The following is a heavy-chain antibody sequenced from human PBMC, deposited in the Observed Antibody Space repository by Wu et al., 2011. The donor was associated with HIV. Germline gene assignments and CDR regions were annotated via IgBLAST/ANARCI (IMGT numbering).Heavy chain of an antibody. CDR2: INHSGST. CDR1: GGSFSGYY. V-gene: IGHV4-34*01. J-gene: IGHJ1*01. CDR3: ARHSGGWHSGAEYIQH. D-gene: IGHD6-19*01. Sequence: QVQLQQWGAGLLKPSETLSLTCAVYGGSFSGYYWSWIRQPPRKGLEWIGEINHSGSTNYNPSLKSRVTMSVDTSKNQFSLKLNSVTAADTAVYYCARHSGGWHSGAEYIQHVGPGPPWSPSP.